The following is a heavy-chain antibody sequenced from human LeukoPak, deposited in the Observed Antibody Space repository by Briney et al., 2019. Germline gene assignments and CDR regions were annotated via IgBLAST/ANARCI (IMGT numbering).Heavy chain of an antibody. D-gene: IGHD3-22*01. CDR2: ISSSSSYI. Sequence: GGSLRLSCAASGFTFSSYSMTWVRQAPGKGLEWVSSISSSSSYIYYADSVKGRFTISRDNAKNSLYLQMNSLRAEDTAVYYCAKQGGHYYDSSGYYSFLAYFDYWGQGTLVTVSS. J-gene: IGHJ4*02. V-gene: IGHV3-21*01. CDR3: AKQGGHYYDSSGYYSFLAYFDY. CDR1: GFTFSSYS.